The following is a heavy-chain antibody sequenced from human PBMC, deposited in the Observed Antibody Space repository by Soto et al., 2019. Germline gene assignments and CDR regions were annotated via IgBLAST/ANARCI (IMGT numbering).Heavy chain of an antibody. D-gene: IGHD3-22*01. Sequence: SETLSLTCSVSGGSVSSDGAYWAWIRQHPGAGLERIGHIYHSGTTYYSPSLQSRLIISVDTSKNQFALRLSSVTAAETALYFCARLRRVHDSSGSYRPYFDSWGQGTLVPVSS. CDR3: ARLRRVHDSSGSYRPYFDS. J-gene: IGHJ4*02. V-gene: IGHV4-31*03. CDR1: GGSVSSDGAY. CDR2: IYHSGTT.